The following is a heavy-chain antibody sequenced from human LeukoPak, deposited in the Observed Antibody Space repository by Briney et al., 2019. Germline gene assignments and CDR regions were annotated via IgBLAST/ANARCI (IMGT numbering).Heavy chain of an antibody. CDR3: ARLGIAARWFDP. CDR1: GYTFIGYY. V-gene: IGHV1-2*02. CDR2: INPNSGGT. Sequence: ASVKVSCKASGYTFIGYYLHWVRQAPGQGLEWMGWINPNSGGTNSAQKFQGRVTMTRDTSISTAYVDLSSLRSDDTAVYYCARLGIAARWFDPWGQGTLVTVSS. J-gene: IGHJ5*02. D-gene: IGHD6-13*01.